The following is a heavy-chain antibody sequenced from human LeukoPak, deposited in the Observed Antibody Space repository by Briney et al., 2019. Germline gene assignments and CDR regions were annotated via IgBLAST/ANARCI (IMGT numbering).Heavy chain of an antibody. CDR2: INHSGST. Sequence: PSETLSLTCAVYGGSLSGYYWSWIRQPPGKGLEWIGDINHSGSTNYNPSLMSRVTISVDTSKSQLSLQLSSVTAADTAVYYCARDPLERQDIAFDIWGRGTLVTVS. V-gene: IGHV4-34*01. CDR3: ARDPLERQDIAFDI. J-gene: IGHJ3*02. CDR1: GGSLSGYY. D-gene: IGHD1-1*01.